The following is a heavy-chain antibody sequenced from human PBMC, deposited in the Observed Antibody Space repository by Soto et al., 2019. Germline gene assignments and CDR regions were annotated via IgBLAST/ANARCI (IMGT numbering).Heavy chain of an antibody. J-gene: IGHJ6*02. CDR1: GFTFSSYE. Sequence: PVGSLRLSCAASGFTFSSYEMNWVRQAPGKGLEWVSYISSSGSTIYYADSVKGRFTISRDNAKNSLYLQMNSLRAEDTAVYYCARAPYYDFWSGYYTYYYGMDVWGQGTTVTVSS. CDR2: ISSSGSTI. D-gene: IGHD3-3*01. V-gene: IGHV3-48*03. CDR3: ARAPYYDFWSGYYTYYYGMDV.